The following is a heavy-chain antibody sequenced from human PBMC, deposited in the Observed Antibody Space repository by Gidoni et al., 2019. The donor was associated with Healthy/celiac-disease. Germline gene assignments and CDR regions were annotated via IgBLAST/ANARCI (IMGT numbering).Heavy chain of an antibody. CDR3: ARGWARGWTYVDY. V-gene: IGHV1-8*01. CDR2: MNPNIGNT. Sequence: QVQLVQPGAEGKKRGAQVEDSGKAAGDTDTSCDINWMRQATGQGLEWMGWMNPNIGNTGYAQTFQGRVPMTRNTSISTAYMELSSLRSEDTAVYYCARGWARGWTYVDYWGQGTLVTVSS. CDR1: GDTDTSCD. J-gene: IGHJ4*02. D-gene: IGHD6-19*01.